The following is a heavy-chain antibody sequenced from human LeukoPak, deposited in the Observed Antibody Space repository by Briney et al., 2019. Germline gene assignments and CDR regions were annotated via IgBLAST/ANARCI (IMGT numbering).Heavy chain of an antibody. V-gene: IGHV4-61*02. CDR1: GGSISSGSYY. CDR3: ARDSTGDRAFDV. D-gene: IGHD7-27*01. Sequence: PSETLSLTCTVSGGSISSGSYYWSWIRQPAGKGLEWIGRIYTSGSTNYNPSLKSRVTMSVDTSKNLFSLRLNSVTAADTAVYYCARDSTGDRAFDVWGQGTVATVSS. CDR2: IYTSGST. J-gene: IGHJ3*01.